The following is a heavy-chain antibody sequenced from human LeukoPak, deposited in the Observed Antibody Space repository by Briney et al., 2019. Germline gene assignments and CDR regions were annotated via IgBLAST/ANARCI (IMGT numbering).Heavy chain of an antibody. CDR1: GLTSSSYS. Sequence: PGGSLRLSCAASGLTSSSYSMNWVRQAPVKGLEWVSSISSSSSYIYYADSVKGRFTISRDNAKNSLYLQMNSLRAEDTAVYYCARDRAVDYWGQGTLVTVSS. J-gene: IGHJ4*02. CDR2: ISSSSSYI. V-gene: IGHV3-21*01. CDR3: ARDRAVDY.